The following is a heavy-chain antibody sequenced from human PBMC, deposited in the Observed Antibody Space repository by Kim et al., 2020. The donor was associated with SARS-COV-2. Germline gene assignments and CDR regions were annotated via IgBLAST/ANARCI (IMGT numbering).Heavy chain of an antibody. CDR1: GGSISSSSYY. J-gene: IGHJ6*02. Sequence: SETLSLTCTVSGGSISSSSYYWGWIRQPPGKGLEWIGSIYYSGSTYYNPSLKSRVTISVDTSKNQFSLKLSSVTAADTAVYYCATWVYYYGMDVWGQGTTVTVSS. CDR3: ATWVYYYGMDV. V-gene: IGHV4-39*01. D-gene: IGHD7-27*01. CDR2: IYYSGST.